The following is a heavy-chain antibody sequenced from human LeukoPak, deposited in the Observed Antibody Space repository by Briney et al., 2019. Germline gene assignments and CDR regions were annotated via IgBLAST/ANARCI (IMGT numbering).Heavy chain of an antibody. CDR1: GYTFTSYG. Sequence: ASVKVSCKASGYTFTSYGISWVRQAPGQGLEWMGWISAYNGNTNYAQKFQGRVTMTTDTSTSTAYMELRSLRSDDTAVYYCARDGSSFGVVVTSYYFDYWGQGTLVTVSS. CDR2: ISAYNGNT. CDR3: ARDGSSFGVVVTSYYFDY. D-gene: IGHD2-21*02. J-gene: IGHJ4*02. V-gene: IGHV1-18*01.